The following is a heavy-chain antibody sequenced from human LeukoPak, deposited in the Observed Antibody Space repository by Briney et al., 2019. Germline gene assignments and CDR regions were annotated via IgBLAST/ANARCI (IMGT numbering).Heavy chain of an antibody. Sequence: PGGSLRLSCAASGFTFSSYSMNWVRQVPGKGLEWVSSIDYDSSHIYYAASVRGRFTIPRDNARNSVYLQMNSLRVEDTAVYYCARDPLRYLRVGHYDYWGQGTLVAVSS. J-gene: IGHJ4*02. CDR1: GFTFSSYS. D-gene: IGHD3-9*01. CDR2: IDYDSSHI. V-gene: IGHV3-21*01. CDR3: ARDPLRYLRVGHYDY.